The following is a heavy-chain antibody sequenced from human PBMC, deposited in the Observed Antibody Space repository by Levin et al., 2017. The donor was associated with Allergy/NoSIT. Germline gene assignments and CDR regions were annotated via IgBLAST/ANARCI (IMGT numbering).Heavy chain of an antibody. CDR1: GFTFDDYA. V-gene: IGHV3-9*01. J-gene: IGHJ4*02. CDR3: AKDIQPHYDPRTSFDY. D-gene: IGHD3-22*01. Sequence: GGSLRLSCAASGFTFDDYAMHWVRQAPGKGLEWVSGISWNSGSIGYADSVKGRFTISRDNAKNSLYLQMNSLRPEDTALYYCAKDIQPHYDPRTSFDYWGQGTLVTVSS. CDR2: ISWNSGSI.